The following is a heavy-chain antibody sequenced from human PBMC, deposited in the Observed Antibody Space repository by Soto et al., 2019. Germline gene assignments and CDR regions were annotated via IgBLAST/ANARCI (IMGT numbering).Heavy chain of an antibody. CDR2: IWYDGSNK. CDR3: ARGGEQWLVRIYYYYGMDV. J-gene: IGHJ6*02. CDR1: GFTFSSYG. Sequence: QVQLVESGGGVVQPGRSLRLSCAASGFTFSSYGMHWVRQAPGKGLEWVAVIWYDGSNKYYADSVKGRFTISRDNSKNTLYLQINSLRAEDTAVYYCARGGEQWLVRIYYYYGMDVWGQGTTVTVSS. V-gene: IGHV3-33*01. D-gene: IGHD6-19*01.